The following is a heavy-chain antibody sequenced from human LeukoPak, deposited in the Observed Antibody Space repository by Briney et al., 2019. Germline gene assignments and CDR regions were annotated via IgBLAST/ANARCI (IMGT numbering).Heavy chain of an antibody. D-gene: IGHD6-13*01. CDR2: MNPNSGNT. V-gene: IGHV1-18*01. Sequence: ASVKVSCKASGYSFTSYGISWVRQATGQGLEWMGWMNPNSGNTNYAQKLQGRVTMTTDTSTSTAYMGLRSLRSDDTAVYYCARDQQQLDAFDIWGQGTMVTVSS. CDR1: GYSFTSYG. CDR3: ARDQQQLDAFDI. J-gene: IGHJ3*02.